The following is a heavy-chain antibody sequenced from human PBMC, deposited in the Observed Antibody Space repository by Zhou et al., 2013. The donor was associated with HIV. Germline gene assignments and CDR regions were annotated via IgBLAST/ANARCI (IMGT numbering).Heavy chain of an antibody. V-gene: IGHV1-69*05. Sequence: QVQLVQSGSEVKKPGSSMKVSCKISGGTFTSNAITWIRQAPGQGLECMGGINPIFGTPAYAQNFQGRVTFITGESTKTAYMELTNLRSDDTAMYYCATGDESGIMTSFDGLGPRDKWSPSLQ. CDR3: ATGDESGIMTSFDG. CDR1: GGTFTSNA. D-gene: IGHD3-10*01. J-gene: IGHJ3*01. CDR2: INPIFGTP.